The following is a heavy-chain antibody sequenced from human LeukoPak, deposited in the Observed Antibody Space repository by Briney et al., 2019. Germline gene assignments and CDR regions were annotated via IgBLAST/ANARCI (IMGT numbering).Heavy chain of an antibody. V-gene: IGHV3-74*01. CDR1: GFTFSSYW. CDR3: ARGRYSSSYSYYYGMDV. CDR2: INSDGSST. J-gene: IGHJ6*02. D-gene: IGHD6-6*01. Sequence: PGGSLRLSCAASGFTFSSYWMHWVRQAPGKGLVWVSRINSDGSSTSYADSVKGRFTISRDNAKNTLYLQMNSLRAEDTAVYYCARGRYSSSYSYYYGMDVWGQGTTVTVSS.